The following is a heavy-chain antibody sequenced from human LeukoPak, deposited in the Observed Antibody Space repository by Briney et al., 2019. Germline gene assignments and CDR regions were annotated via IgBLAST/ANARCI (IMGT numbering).Heavy chain of an antibody. D-gene: IGHD1-26*01. J-gene: IGHJ4*02. CDR2: ISSSSSTI. Sequence: GGSLRRSCAASGFTFSSYSMNWVRQAPGKGLERVSYISSSSSTIYYADSVKGRFTISRDNAKNSLYLQMNSLRAEDTAVYYCARSSGSYLFDYWGQGTLVTVSS. CDR1: GFTFSSYS. V-gene: IGHV3-48*04. CDR3: ARSSGSYLFDY.